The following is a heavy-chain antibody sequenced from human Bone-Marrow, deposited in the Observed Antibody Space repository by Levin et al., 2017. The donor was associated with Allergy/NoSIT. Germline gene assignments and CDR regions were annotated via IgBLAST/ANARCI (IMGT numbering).Heavy chain of an antibody. Sequence: SLKISCAASGFSFEDYAMHWVRQAPGRGLEWVSGISWNSDNIDYADSVKGRFTISRDNAKNSLHLQMNSLRVEDTAFYYCAKLGDISSFYYYYGMDVWGQGTTVTVSS. CDR3: AKLGDISSFYYYYGMDV. J-gene: IGHJ6*02. V-gene: IGHV3-9*01. D-gene: IGHD6-6*01. CDR1: GFSFEDYA. CDR2: ISWNSDNI.